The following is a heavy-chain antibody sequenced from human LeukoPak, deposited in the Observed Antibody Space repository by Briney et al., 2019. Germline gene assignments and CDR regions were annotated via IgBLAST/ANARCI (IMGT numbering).Heavy chain of an antibody. J-gene: IGHJ4*02. D-gene: IGHD6-13*01. V-gene: IGHV4-59*12. CDR3: ARVADSSHVSHDY. Sequence: PSETLSLTFTVSGGSISSYYWSWIRQPPGKGLEWIGYIYYSGSTNYNPSLKSRVTISVDTSKNQFSLKLSSVTAADTAVYYCARVADSSHVSHDYWGQGTLVTVSS. CDR1: GGSISSYY. CDR2: IYYSGST.